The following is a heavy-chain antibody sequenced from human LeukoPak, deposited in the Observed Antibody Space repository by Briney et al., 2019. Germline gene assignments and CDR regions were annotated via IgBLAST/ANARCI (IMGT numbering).Heavy chain of an antibody. Sequence: ASVKVSCKASGYTFTSYAMHWVRQAPGQRLEWMGWINAGNGNTKYSQKFQVRVTITRDTSASTAYMELSSLRSEDTAVYYCARQLGAVVGTRANYYYGMDVWGQGTTVTVSS. CDR1: GYTFTSYA. V-gene: IGHV1-3*01. J-gene: IGHJ6*02. D-gene: IGHD6-19*01. CDR2: INAGNGNT. CDR3: ARQLGAVVGTRANYYYGMDV.